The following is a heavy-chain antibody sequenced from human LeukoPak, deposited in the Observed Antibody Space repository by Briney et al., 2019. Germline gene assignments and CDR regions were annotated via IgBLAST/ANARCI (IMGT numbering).Heavy chain of an antibody. CDR2: ISSSGSTI. V-gene: IGHV3-48*03. CDR3: AKGLRYFDWLPLDY. Sequence: GGSLRLSCAASGFTFSSYEMNWVRQAPGKGLEWVSYISSSGSTIYYADSVKGRFTISRDNSKNTLYLQMNSLRAEDTAVYYCAKGLRYFDWLPLDYWGQGTLVTVSS. CDR1: GFTFSSYE. J-gene: IGHJ4*02. D-gene: IGHD3-9*01.